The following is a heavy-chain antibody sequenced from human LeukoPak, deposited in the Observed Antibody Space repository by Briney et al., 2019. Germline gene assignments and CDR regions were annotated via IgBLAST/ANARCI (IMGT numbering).Heavy chain of an antibody. J-gene: IGHJ4*02. V-gene: IGHV3-23*01. CDR2: ISGSGGST. CDR3: AKERGYDYVWGSYEDYFDY. Sequence: GGSLRLSCAASGFTFSSYAMSWVRQAPGKGLEWVSAISGSGGSTYYADSVKGRFTISRDNSKNTLYLQMNSLRAEDTAVYYCAKERGYDYVWGSYEDYFDYWGQGTLVTVSS. CDR1: GFTFSSYA. D-gene: IGHD3-16*01.